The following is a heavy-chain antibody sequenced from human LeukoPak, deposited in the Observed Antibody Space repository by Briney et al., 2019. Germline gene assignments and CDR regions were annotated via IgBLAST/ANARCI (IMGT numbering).Heavy chain of an antibody. J-gene: IGHJ3*02. CDR2: IIPTLGIA. CDR3: ARRMSGSRAGYGHWAFDI. V-gene: IGHV1-69*04. CDR1: GGTFSSYA. Sequence: WASVKVSCKASGGTFSSYAISWVRQAPGQGLEWMGRIIPTLGIANYAQKFQGRVTITADKSTSTAYMELSSLRSEDTAVYYCARRMSGSRAGYGHWAFDIWGQGTMVTVSS. D-gene: IGHD2-15*01.